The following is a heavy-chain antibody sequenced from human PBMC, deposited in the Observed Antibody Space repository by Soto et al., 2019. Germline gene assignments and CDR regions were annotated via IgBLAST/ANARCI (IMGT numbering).Heavy chain of an antibody. D-gene: IGHD3-22*01. J-gene: IGHJ3*02. CDR1: GYSFTSYW. V-gene: IGHV5-10-1*01. CDR3: ASRRRESSGAFAI. CDR2: LDPSDSYT. Sequence: EVQLVQSGAEVKKPGESLRISCKGSGYSFTSYWISWMRQMPGKGLEWMGRLDPSDSYTNYSPSFQGHVTISADKSISNAYLQWSSLKASDTALYYCASRRRESSGAFAIWGQGTMVTVSS.